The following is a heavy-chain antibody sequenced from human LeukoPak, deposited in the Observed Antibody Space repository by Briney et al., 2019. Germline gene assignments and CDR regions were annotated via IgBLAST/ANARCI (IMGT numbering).Heavy chain of an antibody. CDR1: GGSISSYY. Sequence: PSETLSLTCTVSGGSISSYYWSWIRRPPGKGLEWIGYIYYSGSTNYNPSLKSRVTMSVDTSKNQFSLKLSSVTAADTAVYYCARLGGWAVRDWGQGTLVTVSS. V-gene: IGHV4-59*08. J-gene: IGHJ4*02. CDR3: ARLGGWAVRD. CDR2: IYYSGST. D-gene: IGHD3-10*01.